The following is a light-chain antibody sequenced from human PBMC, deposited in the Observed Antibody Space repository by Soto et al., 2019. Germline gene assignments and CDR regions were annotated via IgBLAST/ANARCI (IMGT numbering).Light chain of an antibody. Sequence: EIVLTQSPGTLSLSPGERATLSCRASQSVSSSYLAWYQQKPGQATRLLIYGASSRATGITDRFSGSGSGTDFTLTISRLEPEDFAVYYCQQYGSSPPLTFGGGTKVDI. CDR1: QSVSSSY. CDR2: GAS. V-gene: IGKV3-20*01. J-gene: IGKJ4*01. CDR3: QQYGSSPPLT.